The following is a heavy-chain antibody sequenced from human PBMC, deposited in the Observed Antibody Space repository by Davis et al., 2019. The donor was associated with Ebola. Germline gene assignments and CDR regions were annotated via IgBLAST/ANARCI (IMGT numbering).Heavy chain of an antibody. CDR1: GYTFTSYA. D-gene: IGHD5-12*01. CDR2: INTNTGNP. CDR3: ARGDSLLGIVATGSSPSDY. V-gene: IGHV7-4-1*02. J-gene: IGHJ4*02. Sequence: AASVTVSCKASGYTFTSYAMNWVRQAPGQGLEWMGWINTNTGNPTYAQGFTGRFVFSLDTSVSTAYLQISSLRAEDTAVYYCARGDSLLGIVATGSSPSDYWGQGTLVTVSS.